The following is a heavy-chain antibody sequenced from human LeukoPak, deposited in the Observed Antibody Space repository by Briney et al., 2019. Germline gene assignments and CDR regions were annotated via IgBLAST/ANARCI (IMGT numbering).Heavy chain of an antibody. CDR2: ISGSGGST. V-gene: IGHV3-23*01. Sequence: GSLGLSWSASGFTFSSYAVSWGRQAAGKGLELVSAISGSGGSTYYADSVKGRFTISRDNSKNTLYLQMNSLRAEDTAVYYCAKSLSSYYFYFDYWGQETLVTVSS. CDR1: GFTFSSYA. CDR3: AKSLSSYYFYFDY. J-gene: IGHJ4*02. D-gene: IGHD2/OR15-2a*01.